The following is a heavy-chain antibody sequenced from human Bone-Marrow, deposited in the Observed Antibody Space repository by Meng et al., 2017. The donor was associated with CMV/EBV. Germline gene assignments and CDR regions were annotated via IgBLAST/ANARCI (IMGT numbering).Heavy chain of an antibody. Sequence: ASVKVSCKASGYTFTTYGITWVRQAPGLGLEWLGWINTYSCYTNYAQKLQGRVTMTTDTSTSTAYMELRSLRSDDTAVYYCARAQRWDIWFDPWGQGTLVTGSS. V-gene: IGHV1-18*01. J-gene: IGHJ5*02. CDR2: INTYSCYT. D-gene: IGHD4-23*01. CDR3: ARAQRWDIWFDP. CDR1: GYTFTTYG.